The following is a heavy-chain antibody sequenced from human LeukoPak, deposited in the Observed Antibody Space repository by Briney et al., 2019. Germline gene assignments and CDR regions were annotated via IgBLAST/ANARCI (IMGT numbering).Heavy chain of an antibody. CDR1: GGSFSGYY. CDR3: ARGDYDFWSGYPKPYGMDV. CDR2: IDHSGST. D-gene: IGHD3-3*01. Sequence: SETLSLTCAVYGGSFSGYYWSWIRQPPGKGLEWIGEIDHSGSTNYNPSLKSRVTISVDTSKNQFSLKLSSVTAADTAVYYCARGDYDFWSGYPKPYGMDVWGQGTTVTVSS. V-gene: IGHV4-34*01. J-gene: IGHJ6*02.